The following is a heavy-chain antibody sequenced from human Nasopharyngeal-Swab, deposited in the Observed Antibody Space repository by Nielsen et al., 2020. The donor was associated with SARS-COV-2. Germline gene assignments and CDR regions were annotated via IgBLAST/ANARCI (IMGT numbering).Heavy chain of an antibody. D-gene: IGHD6-13*01. Sequence: ASVKVSCKASRYTFTSYYMHWVRQAPGQGLEWMGRINPNSGGTNYAQKFQGRVTMTRDTSISTAYMELSRLRSDDTAVYYCARAVYSSSWYYFDYWGQGTLVTVSS. J-gene: IGHJ4*02. CDR2: INPNSGGT. CDR1: RYTFTSYY. CDR3: ARAVYSSSWYYFDY. V-gene: IGHV1-2*06.